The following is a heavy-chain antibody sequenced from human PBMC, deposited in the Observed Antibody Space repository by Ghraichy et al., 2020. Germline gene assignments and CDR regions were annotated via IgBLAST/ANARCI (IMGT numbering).Heavy chain of an antibody. D-gene: IGHD5-18*01. J-gene: IGHJ5*01. CDR2: AYHSGSS. CDR1: GVSVRSTYW. V-gene: IGHV4-4*02. CDR3: ARLPRSEYSYGSSGRFDS. Sequence: SETLSLTCAVSGVSVRSTYWWTWVRQSPAKGLEWIGEAYHSGSSRYSPSLKSRVAISVDESRHQFPLRLTFLTAADTAVYYSARLPRSEYSYGSSGRFDSWCQGSRVTVSS.